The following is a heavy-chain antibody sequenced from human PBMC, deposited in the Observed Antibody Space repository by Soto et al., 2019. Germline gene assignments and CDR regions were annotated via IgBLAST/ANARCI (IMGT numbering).Heavy chain of an antibody. D-gene: IGHD3-9*01. CDR1: GFTFSSYS. Sequence: PGGSLRLSCAASGFTFSSYSMNWVRQAPGKGLEWVSSISSSSYIYYADSVKGRFTISRDNAKNSLYLQMNSLRAEDTAVYYCARDPLYYDILTGYYVPAPFGYYMDVWGKGTTVTVSS. V-gene: IGHV3-21*01. J-gene: IGHJ6*03. CDR3: ARDPLYYDILTGYYVPAPFGYYMDV. CDR2: ISSSSYI.